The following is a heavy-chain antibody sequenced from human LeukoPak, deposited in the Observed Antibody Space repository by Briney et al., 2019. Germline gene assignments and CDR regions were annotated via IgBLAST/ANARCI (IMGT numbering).Heavy chain of an antibody. D-gene: IGHD3-10*01. Sequence: GGSLRLSCAASGFTFSSYAMSWVRQAPGRGLEWVSAITGSSDRTYYADSVKGRFTISRDNSKNTLYLQMNSLRAEDTAVYYCATEGQYYYGSGSYYSDYWGQGTLVTVSS. CDR3: ATEGQYYYGSGSYYSDY. CDR1: GFTFSSYA. CDR2: ITGSSDRT. J-gene: IGHJ4*02. V-gene: IGHV3-23*01.